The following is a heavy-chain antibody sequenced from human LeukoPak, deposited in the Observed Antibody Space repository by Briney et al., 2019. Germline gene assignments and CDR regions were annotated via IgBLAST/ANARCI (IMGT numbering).Heavy chain of an antibody. CDR1: GGSISSYY. CDR2: IYYSGTT. Sequence: SETLSLTCTVSGGSISSYYWSWIRQPPGKGLEWIGYIYYSGTTNYNPSLRSRVTISVDTSKNQFSLTLASVTAADTAVYYCARDGHYYDSSGYAKHDAFDIWGQGTMVTVSS. CDR3: ARDGHYYDSSGYAKHDAFDI. J-gene: IGHJ3*02. V-gene: IGHV4-59*01. D-gene: IGHD3-22*01.